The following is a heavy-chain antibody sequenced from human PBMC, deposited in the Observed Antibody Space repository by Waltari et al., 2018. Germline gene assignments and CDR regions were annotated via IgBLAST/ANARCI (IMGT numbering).Heavy chain of an antibody. D-gene: IGHD4-17*01. CDR1: GGSISSSSYY. CDR3: ARSYGDSDAR. Sequence: QLQLQESGPGLVKPSETLSLTCTVSGGSISSSSYYWGWIRQPPGKGLEWIGSIYYSGRTYYNPSRNSRVTISVDTSKNQFSLKLSSVTAADTAVYYCARSYGDSDARWGQGTLVTVSS. V-gene: IGHV4-39*07. J-gene: IGHJ4*02. CDR2: IYYSGRT.